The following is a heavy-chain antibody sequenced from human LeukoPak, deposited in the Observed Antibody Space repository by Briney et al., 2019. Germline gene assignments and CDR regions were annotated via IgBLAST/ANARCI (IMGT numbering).Heavy chain of an antibody. CDR1: GGSFSGYY. CDR2: INHSGST. V-gene: IGHV4-34*01. J-gene: IGHJ4*02. Sequence: SETLSLTCAVYGGSFSGYYWSWIRQPPGKGLEWIGEINHSGSTNYNPSLKSRVTISVDKSKNQFSLKLRSVTAADTAVYYCARVCSGGSCYSYWGQGTLVTVSS. CDR3: ARVCSGGSCYSY. D-gene: IGHD2-15*01.